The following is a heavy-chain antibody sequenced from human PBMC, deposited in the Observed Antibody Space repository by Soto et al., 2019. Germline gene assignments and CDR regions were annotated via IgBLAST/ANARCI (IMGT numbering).Heavy chain of an antibody. D-gene: IGHD7-27*01. CDR3: ARRWGTYFDF. Sequence: PSETLSLTCTVSGRSISSYYWSWIRQPPGKGLEWIGYIYYSGSTDYDPSLKSRVTISVDTSKNQFSLKLSSVTAADTAVYYCARRWGTYFDFWGQGTLVTVSS. CDR1: GRSISSYY. V-gene: IGHV4-59*01. CDR2: IYYSGST. J-gene: IGHJ4*02.